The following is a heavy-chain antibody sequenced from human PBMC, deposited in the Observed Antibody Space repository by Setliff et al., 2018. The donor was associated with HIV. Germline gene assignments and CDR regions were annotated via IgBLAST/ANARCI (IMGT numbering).Heavy chain of an antibody. CDR1: GGSISIGSYY. CDR3: ARGGGSRAATSSYYYMDV. D-gene: IGHD2-15*01. V-gene: IGHV4-31*03. Sequence: SETLSLTCTVSGGSISIGSYYWGWIRQHPGKGLEWIGYIYHNGSTYYNPSLKSRVIISVDTSKNQFSLKVSSVTAADTAVYYCARGGGSRAATSSYYYMDVWGKGTTVTVSS. CDR2: IYHNGST. J-gene: IGHJ6*03.